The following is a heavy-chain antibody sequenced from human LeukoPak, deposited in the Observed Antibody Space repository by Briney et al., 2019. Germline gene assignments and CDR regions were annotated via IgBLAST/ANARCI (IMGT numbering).Heavy chain of an antibody. CDR2: IYPGDSDT. CDR3: ARLGTSGYDSWFDP. J-gene: IGHJ5*02. D-gene: IGHD5-12*01. CDR1: GYIFTNYW. V-gene: IGHV5-51*01. Sequence: LGESLKISCKGSGYIFTNYWIGWVRQMPGKGLEWMGIIYPGDSDTRYSPSFQGQVTISADKPISTAYLQWSSLKASDTAIYYCARLGTSGYDSWFDPWGYGTLVTVSS.